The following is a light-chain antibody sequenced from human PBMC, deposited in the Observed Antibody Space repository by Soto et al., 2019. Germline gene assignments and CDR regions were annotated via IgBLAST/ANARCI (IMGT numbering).Light chain of an antibody. CDR2: GAS. J-gene: IGKJ4*01. Sequence: DIQMTQSPSSLSASVGDRVTITCRASQSISNYLNWYQQKPGIAPKLLIYGASSLQSGVPSRVSGSGYGTDFTLTISSLQPEDFATYYCQQSYSTPRTFGVGTTVEIK. CDR1: QSISNY. CDR3: QQSYSTPRT. V-gene: IGKV1-39*01.